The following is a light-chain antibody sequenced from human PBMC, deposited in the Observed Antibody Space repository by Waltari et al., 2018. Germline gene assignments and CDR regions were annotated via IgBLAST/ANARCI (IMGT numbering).Light chain of an antibody. CDR2: QVT. CDR3: CSYAGLGIYV. V-gene: IGLV2-23*02. Sequence: QSGLTQPASVSGSPGQSITIPCPGTSSDVGNYNLVPWYQQYPGKAPKLMVYQVTKRTSGVSDRFSGSKSGNTASLTIYGLQSEDEADYYCCSYAGLGIYVFGTGTKVTVL. CDR1: SSDVGNYNL. J-gene: IGLJ1*01.